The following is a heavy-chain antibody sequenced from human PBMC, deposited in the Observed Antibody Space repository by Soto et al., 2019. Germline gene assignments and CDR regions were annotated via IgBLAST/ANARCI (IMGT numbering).Heavy chain of an antibody. Sequence: ASVKVSCKASGYTFPSYGVRWVRQAPGQGLEWMGWISAYNGHTKYAQNLQGRVTMTTETYATTAYMELRSLRSDDTAVYYCAREYCSSTSCLGGFDYWGQGTLVTVSS. CDR2: ISAYNGHT. CDR1: GYTFPSYG. V-gene: IGHV1-18*04. CDR3: AREYCSSTSCLGGFDY. D-gene: IGHD2-2*01. J-gene: IGHJ4*02.